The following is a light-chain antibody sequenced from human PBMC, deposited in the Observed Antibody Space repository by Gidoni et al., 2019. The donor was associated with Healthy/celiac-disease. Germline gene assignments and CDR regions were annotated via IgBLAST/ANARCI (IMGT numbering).Light chain of an antibody. CDR3: PQYDNLLALT. CDR1: QDISNY. J-gene: IGKJ4*01. CDR2: DAS. Sequence: DTQMTQSPSSLSASVGDRVTITCQASQDISNYLNWYQQKPGKAPKLLIYDASNLETGVPSRFSGSGSGTDFTFTISSLQPEDIATYYCPQYDNLLALTFGGGTKVEIK. V-gene: IGKV1-33*01.